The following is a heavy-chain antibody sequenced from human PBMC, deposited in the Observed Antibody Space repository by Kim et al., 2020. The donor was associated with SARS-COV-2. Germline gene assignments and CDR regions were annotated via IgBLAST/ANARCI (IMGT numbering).Heavy chain of an antibody. CDR2: IYYSGST. V-gene: IGHV4-39*07. J-gene: IGHJ4*02. CDR3: ARLTTVTIRRYYFDY. CDR1: GGSISSSSYY. Sequence: SETLSLTCTVSGGSISSSSYYWGWIRQPPGKGLEWIGSIYYSGSTYYNPSLKSRVTISVDTSKNQFSLKLSSVTAADTAVYYCARLTTVTIRRYYFDYWGQGTLVTVSS. D-gene: IGHD4-17*01.